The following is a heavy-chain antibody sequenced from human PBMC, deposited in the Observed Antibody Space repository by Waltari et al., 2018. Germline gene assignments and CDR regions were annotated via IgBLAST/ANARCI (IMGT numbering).Heavy chain of an antibody. CDR3: ARIGRNNWNGGVSY. D-gene: IGHD1-20*01. J-gene: IGHJ4*02. CDR1: GGSISSYY. CDR2: IYYSGST. Sequence: QVQLQESGPGLVKPSETLSLTCTVSGGSISSYYWSWIRQPPGKGVEWIGYIYYSGSTNYNPSLKSRVTISVDTSKNQFSLKLSSVTAADTAVYYCARIGRNNWNGGVSYWGQGTLVTVSS. V-gene: IGHV4-59*01.